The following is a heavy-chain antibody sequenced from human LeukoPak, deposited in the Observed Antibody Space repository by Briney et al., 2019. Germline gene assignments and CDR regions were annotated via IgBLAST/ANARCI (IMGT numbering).Heavy chain of an antibody. J-gene: IGHJ4*02. CDR3: ARPNWARRYFDY. V-gene: IGHV5-51*01. D-gene: IGHD7-27*01. CDR1: GYIFTSYS. CDR2: IYPYDSEI. Sequence: GESLQISSQGSGYIFTSYSIAWVRPMPGKGLDWMGVIYPYDSEIRYSPSFQGQVTISADKSISTAYLQWSSLKASDTAMYYCARPNWARRYFDYWGQGTLVTVSS.